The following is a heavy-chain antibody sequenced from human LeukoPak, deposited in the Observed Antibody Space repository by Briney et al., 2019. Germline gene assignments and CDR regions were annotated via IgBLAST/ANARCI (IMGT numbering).Heavy chain of an antibody. V-gene: IGHV4-39*01. CDR3: ARRRAYNYFDP. J-gene: IGHJ5*02. CDR2: VDYRGTT. CDR1: GASISDSYNL. Sequence: SETLSLTCTVSGASISDSYNLWGWIRQPPGKGLEWIATVDYRGTTYYNSALKSRVTISADTSKNQFYLDLNSMTAADTAVYFCARRRAYNYFDPWGQGTLVTVSS.